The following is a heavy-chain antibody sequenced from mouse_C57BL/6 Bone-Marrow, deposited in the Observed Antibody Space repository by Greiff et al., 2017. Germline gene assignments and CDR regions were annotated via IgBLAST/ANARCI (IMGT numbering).Heavy chain of an antibody. CDR2: IDPESGDT. CDR3: TAADYGNPWFAY. J-gene: IGHJ3*01. D-gene: IGHD2-1*01. V-gene: IGHV14-4*01. Sequence: VQLKQSGAELVRPGASVKLSCTASGFNINDDYMHWVKQRPEQGLEWIGWIDPESGDTEYASKFQGKATITADTSSNTAYLQLSSLTSEDTAVYYCTAADYGNPWFAYWGQGTLVTVSA. CDR1: GFNINDDY.